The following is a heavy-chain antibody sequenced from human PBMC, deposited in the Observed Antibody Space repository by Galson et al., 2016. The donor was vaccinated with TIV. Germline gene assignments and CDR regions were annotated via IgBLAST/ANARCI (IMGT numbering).Heavy chain of an antibody. J-gene: IGHJ4*02. CDR1: GFTFSNSW. Sequence: SLRLSCAASGFTFSNSWLYCVRQAPGKGLVWVLRINTAGTTTTSADSVKGRFTLSRDNTNNTLYLQLNSLRAEDTAVYYCARVFADYYVDYWGQGTLVTVSS. D-gene: IGHD3-10*02. CDR2: INTAGTTT. V-gene: IGHV3-74*01. CDR3: ARVFADYYVDY.